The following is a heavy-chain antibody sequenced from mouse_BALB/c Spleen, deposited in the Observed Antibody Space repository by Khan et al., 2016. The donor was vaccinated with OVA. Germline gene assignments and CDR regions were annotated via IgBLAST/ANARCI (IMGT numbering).Heavy chain of an antibody. J-gene: IGHJ2*01. CDR3: TRHRGYDGSNPYFDY. CDR1: GFSFSSYS. CDR2: ISSGGSYT. Sequence: EVQLVESGGGLVRPGGSLKLSCAASGFSFSSYSMSWVRQTPEKRLEWVATISSGGSYTYYPDSVKGRFTISRDNAKNTLYLQMSSLKSEDTAMYYCTRHRGYDGSNPYFDYRGQGTTLTVSS. V-gene: IGHV5-9-3*01. D-gene: IGHD1-1*01.